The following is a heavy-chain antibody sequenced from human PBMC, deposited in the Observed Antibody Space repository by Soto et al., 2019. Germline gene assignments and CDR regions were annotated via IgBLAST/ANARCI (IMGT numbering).Heavy chain of an antibody. CDR2: IIPIFGTA. J-gene: IGHJ6*02. Sequence: SVKVSCKASGGTFNSYAISWVRQAPGQGLEWMGGIIPIFGTANYAQKFQGRVTITADESTSTAYMELSSLRSEDTAVYYCARGGYCSSTSCPDSPYYYYYGMDVWGQGATVTVSS. D-gene: IGHD2-2*03. CDR3: ARGGYCSSTSCPDSPYYYYYGMDV. CDR1: GGTFNSYA. V-gene: IGHV1-69*13.